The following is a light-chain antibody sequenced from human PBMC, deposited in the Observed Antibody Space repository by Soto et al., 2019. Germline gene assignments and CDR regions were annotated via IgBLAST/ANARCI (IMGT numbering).Light chain of an antibody. CDR1: QTLTGW. Sequence: DIQMTQSPSTLSASVGDRVAITCRASQTLTGWLAWYQQKPGKAPKLLISKASNLESGVPSRFSGSGSGTDFTLTISSLQPDDFATYYCQQYSMSPLTFGGGTKVEI. CDR3: QQYSMSPLT. CDR2: KAS. J-gene: IGKJ4*01. V-gene: IGKV1-5*03.